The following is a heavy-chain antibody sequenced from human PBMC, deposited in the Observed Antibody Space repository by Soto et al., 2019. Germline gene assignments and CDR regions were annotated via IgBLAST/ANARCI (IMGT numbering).Heavy chain of an antibody. CDR1: GVPISTDDYY. Sequence: LSLTCTVSGVPISTDDYYWTWIRQPPGKGLEWIGYIYYSGSTYYNWSLKSRVTISIDTSKNQFSLNLSSVTAADTAVHYCDSGQGVDGSHYIDNWGQGTLVTVSS. V-gene: IGHV4-30-4*01. J-gene: IGHJ4*02. CDR3: DSGQGVDGSHYIDN. CDR2: IYYSGST. D-gene: IGHD1-26*01.